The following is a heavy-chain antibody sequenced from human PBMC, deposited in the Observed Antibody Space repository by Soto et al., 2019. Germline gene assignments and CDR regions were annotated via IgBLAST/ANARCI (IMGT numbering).Heavy chain of an antibody. CDR2: IYYSGST. D-gene: IGHD6-19*01. CDR3: ARGPRYSSGWYYYYGLDV. V-gene: IGHV4-59*01. Sequence: SETLSLTCTVSGGSISSYYWSWIRQPPGKGLEWIGYIYYSGSTNYNPSLKSRVTISVDTAKNQFSLKLSSVTAADTAVYYCARGPRYSSGWYYYYGLDVWGQGTTVTVSS. J-gene: IGHJ6*02. CDR1: GGSISSYY.